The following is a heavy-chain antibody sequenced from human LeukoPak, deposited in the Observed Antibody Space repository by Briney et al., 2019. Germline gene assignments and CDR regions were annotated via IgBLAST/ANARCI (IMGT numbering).Heavy chain of an antibody. CDR3: ARALWFGELPTNFDY. J-gene: IGHJ4*02. Sequence: GGSLRLSCAASGFTFSSYEMNWVRQAPGKGLEWVSYISSSGSTIYYADSVKGRFTISRGNAKNSLYLQMNSLRAEDTAVYYCARALWFGELPTNFDYWGQGILVTVSS. V-gene: IGHV3-48*03. CDR2: ISSSGSTI. D-gene: IGHD3-10*01. CDR1: GFTFSSYE.